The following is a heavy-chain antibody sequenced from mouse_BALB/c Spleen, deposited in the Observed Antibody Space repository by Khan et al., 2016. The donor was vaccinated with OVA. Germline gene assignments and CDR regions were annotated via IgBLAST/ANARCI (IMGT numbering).Heavy chain of an antibody. CDR1: GFTFNSYG. J-gene: IGHJ2*01. CDR2: ISGDSNTI. Sequence: EVQLVESGGGLVQPGGSRKLSCAASGFTFNSYGMHWVRLAPEKGLEWVAYISGDSNTIYYADTVKGRFTIPRDNPKNTPFLQMTSLMSEDTAMYYCATSYFYGYYFDYWGPGTTLTVS. V-gene: IGHV5-17*02. D-gene: IGHD1-1*01. CDR3: ATSYFYGYYFDY.